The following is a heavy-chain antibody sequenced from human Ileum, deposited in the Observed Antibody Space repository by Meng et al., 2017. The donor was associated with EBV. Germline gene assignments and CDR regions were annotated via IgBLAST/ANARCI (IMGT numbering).Heavy chain of an antibody. V-gene: IGHV3-15*01. Sequence: EVRLVDSGGGLLKPXGSFRLSGAAFGFSFSTTWLSWVRQAPGKGLEWVGRIKRNVDGATTAYAAPVKGRFAIARDDSKNTLSLQMDSLITEDTAVYYCTADTEDSSSYTHDYWGQGTLVTVSS. J-gene: IGHJ4*02. CDR3: TADTEDSSSYTHDY. CDR1: GFSFSTTW. D-gene: IGHD3-3*01. CDR2: IKRNVDGATT.